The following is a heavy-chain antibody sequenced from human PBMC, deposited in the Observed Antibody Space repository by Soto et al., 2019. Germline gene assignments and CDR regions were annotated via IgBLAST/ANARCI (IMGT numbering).Heavy chain of an antibody. J-gene: IGHJ4*02. CDR1: GFTFSSYA. V-gene: IGHV3-23*01. CDR3: ARVMRDSYFDY. CDR2: SSGSGGST. D-gene: IGHD2-8*01. Sequence: PGGSLRLSCAASGFTFSSYAMSWVRQPPGKGLEWVSGSSGSGGSTYYADSVKGRFTIYRDNSKNTLYLQMDSLRAEDTAVYYCARVMRDSYFDYWGQRTLVTVSS.